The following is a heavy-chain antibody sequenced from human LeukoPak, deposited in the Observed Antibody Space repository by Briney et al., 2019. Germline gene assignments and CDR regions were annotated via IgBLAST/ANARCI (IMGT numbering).Heavy chain of an antibody. CDR3: ARLGRSTMTVPLFDY. D-gene: IGHD3-22*01. CDR1: GGSFSGYY. CDR2: LNHSGST. V-gene: IGHV4-34*01. Sequence: SETLSLTCAVYGGSFSGYYWSWLRQPPGKGLEWIGELNHSGSTNYIPSLKSRVTISVDTSKNQFSLKLSSVTAADTAVYYCARLGRSTMTVPLFDYWAREPWSPSPQ. J-gene: IGHJ4*02.